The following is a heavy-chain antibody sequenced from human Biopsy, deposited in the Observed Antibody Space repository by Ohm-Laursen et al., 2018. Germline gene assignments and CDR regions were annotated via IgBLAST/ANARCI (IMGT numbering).Heavy chain of an antibody. CDR3: VRLNRRGNIIFFDY. D-gene: IGHD3/OR15-3a*01. J-gene: IGHJ4*02. Sequence: SQTLSLTCTVSGGSITADFWTWIRQTPGESLEWIGYRFHSGSPMYNPSLKSRVTISVDTSKSQFSLTLASITAADTAVYYCVRLNRRGNIIFFDYWGRGTLVTVSS. CDR1: GGSITADF. CDR2: RFHSGSP. V-gene: IGHV4-59*08.